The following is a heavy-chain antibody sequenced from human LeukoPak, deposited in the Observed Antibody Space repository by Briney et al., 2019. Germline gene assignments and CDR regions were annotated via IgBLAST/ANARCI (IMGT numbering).Heavy chain of an antibody. V-gene: IGHV3-53*01. Sequence: GGSLRLSCAASGFTVITNDMTWARRAPGKGLEWVSVLYSDGNTKYADSVQGRFTISRDNSKNTLYLEMNSLSPDDTAVYYCARGVEPLAANTLAYWGQGTLVTVSS. J-gene: IGHJ4*02. CDR1: GFTVITND. CDR3: ARGVEPLAANTLAY. D-gene: IGHD1-14*01. CDR2: LYSDGNT.